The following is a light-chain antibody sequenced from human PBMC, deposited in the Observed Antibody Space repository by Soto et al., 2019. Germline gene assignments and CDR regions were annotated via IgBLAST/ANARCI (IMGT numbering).Light chain of an antibody. Sequence: QSALTQPRSVSGSPGQSVTISCTGTNSDVGGYNYVSWYQHHPGKAPKLMIYDVTKRPSGVPDRFSGSKSGNTASLTISGLQAEDEADYYCCSYAGSYTFVVFGGGTKLTVL. CDR3: CSYAGSYTFVV. V-gene: IGLV2-11*01. CDR2: DVT. J-gene: IGLJ2*01. CDR1: NSDVGGYNY.